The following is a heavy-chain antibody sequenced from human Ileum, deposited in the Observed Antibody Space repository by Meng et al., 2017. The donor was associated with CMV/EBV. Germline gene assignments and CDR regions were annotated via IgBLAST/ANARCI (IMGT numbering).Heavy chain of an antibody. CDR3: AVGDDSRKVAY. J-gene: IGHJ4*02. CDR2: TCTGGDT. CDR1: GLPASISH. Sequence: GSLRLSCVLSGLPASISHMNWVRQAPGKGLEWVSVTCTGGDTHYADSVKGRFTISRDDCKNVLYLQMNSLRDEDTALYYCAVGDDSRKVAYWGRGTQVTVAS. V-gene: IGHV3-53*01. D-gene: IGHD2-21*02.